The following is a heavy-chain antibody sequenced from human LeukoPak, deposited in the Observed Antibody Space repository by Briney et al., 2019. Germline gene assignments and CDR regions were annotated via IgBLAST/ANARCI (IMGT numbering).Heavy chain of an antibody. CDR1: GFTFSSYA. J-gene: IGHJ4*02. Sequence: PGRSLRLSCAASGFTFSSYAMHWVRQAPGKGLEWVAVISYDGSNKYYADSVKGRFTISRDNSKNTLYLQMNSLRAEDTAVYYCARDITVIGYWGQGTLVTVSS. CDR3: ARDITVIGY. V-gene: IGHV3-30*04. CDR2: ISYDGSNK. D-gene: IGHD3-22*01.